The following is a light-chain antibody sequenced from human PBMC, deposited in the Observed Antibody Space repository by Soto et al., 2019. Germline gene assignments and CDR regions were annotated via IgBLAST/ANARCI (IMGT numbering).Light chain of an antibody. Sequence: QSVLTQPPSASGTPGQRVTISCSGSSSNIGSNVVNWYQQLPGTAPKLLIYRNDQRPSAFPDRFSGSKSGTSASLAISGLQSEDKADYYCEAWDVSLNAWVFGGGTKLTVL. J-gene: IGLJ3*02. V-gene: IGLV1-44*01. CDR1: SSNIGSNV. CDR3: EAWDVSLNAWV. CDR2: RND.